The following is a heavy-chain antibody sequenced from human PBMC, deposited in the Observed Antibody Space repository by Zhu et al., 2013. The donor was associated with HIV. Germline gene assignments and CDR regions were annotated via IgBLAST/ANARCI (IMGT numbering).Heavy chain of an antibody. CDR2: SSQLNDYR. CDR3: VRGGYRWAFDI. Sequence: QVQLVQSGGEVKKPGASVKVSCKTSGYKFTDYGLSWVRQAPGQGLEWMGWSSQLNDYRKYAQKFQGRITMTTDRPTRTAYLELVSLTSDDTAEYYCVRGGYRWAFDIWGQGTVVIVSS. D-gene: IGHD2-8*02. V-gene: IGHV1-18*01. J-gene: IGHJ3*02. CDR1: GYKFTDYG.